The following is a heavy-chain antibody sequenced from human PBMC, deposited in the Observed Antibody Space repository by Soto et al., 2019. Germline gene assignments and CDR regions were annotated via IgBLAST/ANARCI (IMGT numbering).Heavy chain of an antibody. CDR1: GFTFSSYA. CDR2: IGVSSDA. V-gene: IGHV3-23*01. J-gene: IGHJ4*02. Sequence: EVQLLESGGGLVQPGESLRLSCAASGFTFSSYAMSWARQAPGKGLEWVSSIGVSSDAYYADSVKGRFTISRDNSRNTLYLQMNNLRAEDTALYYCAKNYFFDSWGQGTLVTVSS. CDR3: AKNYFFDS.